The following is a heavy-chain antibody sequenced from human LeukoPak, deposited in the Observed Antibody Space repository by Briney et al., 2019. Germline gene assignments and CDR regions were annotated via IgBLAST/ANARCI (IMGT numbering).Heavy chain of an antibody. D-gene: IGHD6-13*01. V-gene: IGHV3-30-3*01. CDR1: GFTFSGFT. CDR2: ISYDANKK. J-gene: IGHJ4*02. CDR3: AKAPLVWEGEDY. Sequence: GGSLRLSCAASGFTFSGFTMHWVRQAPGKGLEWVAVISYDANKKYYPDSVKGRFTISRDNSKNTLYLQMDSLRAEDTAVYYCAKAPLVWEGEDYWGQGTLVTVSS.